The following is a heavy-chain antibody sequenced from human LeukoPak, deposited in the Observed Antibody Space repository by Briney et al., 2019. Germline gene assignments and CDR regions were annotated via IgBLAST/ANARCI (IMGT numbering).Heavy chain of an antibody. CDR2: IIPIFGTA. Sequence: SVKVSCKAPGGTFSSYAISWVRQAPGQGLEWMGGIIPIFGTANYAQKFQGRVTITTDESTSTAYMELSSLRSEDTAVYYCARDHYYDSSGYSRPLYYYHGLDVWGQGTTVTFSS. V-gene: IGHV1-69*05. CDR1: GGTFSSYA. CDR3: ARDHYYDSSGYSRPLYYYHGLDV. D-gene: IGHD3-22*01. J-gene: IGHJ6*02.